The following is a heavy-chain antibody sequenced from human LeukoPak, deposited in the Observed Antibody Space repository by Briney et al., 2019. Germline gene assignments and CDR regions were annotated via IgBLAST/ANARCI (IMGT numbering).Heavy chain of an antibody. CDR1: GGSISSGGYS. CDR3: ARIVVVPAAIDY. J-gene: IGHJ4*02. CDR2: IYHSGST. V-gene: IGHV4-30-2*05. D-gene: IGHD2-2*01. Sequence: SQTLSLTCAVSGGSISSGGYSWSWIRQPPGKGLEWIGYIYHSGSTYYNPSLKSRVTISVDTSKNQFSLKLSSVTAADTAVYYCARIVVVPAAIDYWGQGTLVTVSS.